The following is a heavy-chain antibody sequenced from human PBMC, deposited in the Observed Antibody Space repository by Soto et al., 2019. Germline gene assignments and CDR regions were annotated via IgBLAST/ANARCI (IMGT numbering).Heavy chain of an antibody. CDR2: ISYDGSNK. Sequence: GGSLRLSCAASGFTFSSYGMHWVRQAPGKGLEWVAVISYDGSNKYYADSVKGRFTISRDNSKNTLYLQMNSLRAEDTVVYYCAKEGGRTIFGVVTSQHYYMDVWGKGTTVTVSS. CDR3: AKEGGRTIFGVVTSQHYYMDV. CDR1: GFTFSSYG. J-gene: IGHJ6*03. D-gene: IGHD3-3*01. V-gene: IGHV3-30*18.